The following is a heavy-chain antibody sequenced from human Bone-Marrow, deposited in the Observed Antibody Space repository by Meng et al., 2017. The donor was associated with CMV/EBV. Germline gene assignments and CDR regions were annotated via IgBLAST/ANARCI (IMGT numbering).Heavy chain of an antibody. CDR1: GFTFSSYA. D-gene: IGHD1-26*01. V-gene: IGHV3-33*06. Sequence: GGSLRLSCAASGFTFSSYAMHWVRQAPSKGLEWVAVIWYDGSNKYYADSVKGRFTISRDNSKNTLYLQMNSLRAEDTAVYYCAKEDSGSYFTSYYYYYYGMDVWGQGTTVTVSS. CDR2: IWYDGSNK. J-gene: IGHJ6*02. CDR3: AKEDSGSYFTSYYYYYYGMDV.